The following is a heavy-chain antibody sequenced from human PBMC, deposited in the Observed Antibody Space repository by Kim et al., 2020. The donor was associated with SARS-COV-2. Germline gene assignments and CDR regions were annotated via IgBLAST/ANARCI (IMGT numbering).Heavy chain of an antibody. Sequence: SETLSLTCTVSGGSISSGSYYWSWIRQPAGKGLEWIGRIYTSGSTNYNPSLKSRVTISVDTSKNQFSLKLSSVTAADTAVYYCARDRLYYYYDSSGYPPYSYYYGMDVWGQGTTVTVSS. CDR2: IYTSGST. J-gene: IGHJ6*02. CDR3: ARDRLYYYYDSSGYPPYSYYYGMDV. V-gene: IGHV4-61*02. CDR1: GGSISSGSYY. D-gene: IGHD3-22*01.